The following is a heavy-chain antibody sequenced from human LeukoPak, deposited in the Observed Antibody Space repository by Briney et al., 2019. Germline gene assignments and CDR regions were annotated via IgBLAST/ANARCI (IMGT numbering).Heavy chain of an antibody. CDR1: GFTLRNYW. V-gene: IGHV3-74*01. CDR3: AKDTHYGDNYLFDY. Sequence: GGSLRLSCAASGFTLRNYWMHWVRQVPGKRLVWVSRISGDGSVTNYADSVKGRFTISRDNAKNTLFLQINSLRAEDTAVYYCAKDTHYGDNYLFDYWGLGTLVTVSS. CDR2: ISGDGSVT. D-gene: IGHD4-17*01. J-gene: IGHJ4*02.